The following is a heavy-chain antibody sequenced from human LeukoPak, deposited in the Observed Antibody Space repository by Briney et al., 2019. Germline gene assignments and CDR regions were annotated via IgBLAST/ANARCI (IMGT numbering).Heavy chain of an antibody. CDR2: INGNSGTT. V-gene: IGHV1-2*02. CDR1: GFTFTDHY. Sequence: ASVKVSCKASGFTFTDHYMHWVRQAPGQGLEWMGWINGNSGTTFYAQKFQGRVTMTRDTSISTAYMELSRLRSDDTAVYYCATIALPGMSAGYLDYWGQGTLVTVSS. J-gene: IGHJ4*02. D-gene: IGHD6-13*01. CDR3: ATIALPGMSAGYLDY.